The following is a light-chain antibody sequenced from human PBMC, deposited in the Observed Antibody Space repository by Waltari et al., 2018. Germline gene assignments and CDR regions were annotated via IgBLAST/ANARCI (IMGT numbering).Light chain of an antibody. V-gene: IGKV3-15*01. CDR3: QQYNIWPWT. Sequence: ELVMTQSPATLSVSPGERASLSCRASQSASTSLAWYQQTPGQAPRLLIYRASPRAAGIPDRFSGSGSGTEFTLTISSLQSEDSAIYYCQQYNIWPWTFGQGTKVEI. CDR1: QSASTS. CDR2: RAS. J-gene: IGKJ1*01.